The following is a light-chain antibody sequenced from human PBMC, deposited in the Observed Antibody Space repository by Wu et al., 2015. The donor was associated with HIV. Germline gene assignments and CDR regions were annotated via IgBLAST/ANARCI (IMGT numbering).Light chain of an antibody. V-gene: IGKV3-20*01. CDR1: QTVTSSY. J-gene: IGKJ2*01. CDR3: QQYSDYLFT. Sequence: EVALTQSPGTLSLSPGERATLSCRSSQTVTSSYLAWYQLKPGQAPRLLIYGATSRAIGIPDRFSGSGSEKDFTLTISSLQPDDFATYYCQQYSDYLFTFGQGTKLEIK. CDR2: GAT.